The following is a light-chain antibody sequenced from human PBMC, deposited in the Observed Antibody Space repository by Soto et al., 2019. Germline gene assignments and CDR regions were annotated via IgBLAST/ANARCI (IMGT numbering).Light chain of an antibody. V-gene: IGKV1-39*01. CDR3: QQGGDTPPWT. CDR2: AAS. CDR1: QSIRKY. Sequence: DIQMTQSPSSLCASVGDRVIITCRSSQSIRKYLNWYQHKPGKVPTLLIYAASSLQSGVPSRFSGSGSGTEFTLTITSLQPEDFATYCCQQGGDTPPWTFGQGTKVDIK. J-gene: IGKJ1*01.